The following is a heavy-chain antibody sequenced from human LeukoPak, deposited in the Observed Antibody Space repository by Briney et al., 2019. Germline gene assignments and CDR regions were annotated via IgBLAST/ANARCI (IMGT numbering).Heavy chain of an antibody. D-gene: IGHD3-22*01. J-gene: IGHJ4*02. CDR2: IYSGGST. CDR1: GFTVSSNY. Sequence: GGSLRLSCAASGFTVSSNYMSWVRQAPGKGLEWVSVIYSGGSTYYADSVKGRFTISRDNSKNTLYLQMNSLRAEDTAVYYCASTDASSGYYYVIDYWGQGTLSPSPQ. CDR3: ASTDASSGYYYVIDY. V-gene: IGHV3-53*01.